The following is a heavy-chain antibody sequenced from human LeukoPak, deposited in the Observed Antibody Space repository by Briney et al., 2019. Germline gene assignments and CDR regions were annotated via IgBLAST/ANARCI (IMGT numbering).Heavy chain of an antibody. Sequence: PGGSLRLCCVGSGFTFSDAWMSWVRQAPGKGLEWVGRIKSKSNVGTIAYAAPVKGRFTISRDDSRNTLYLQMNSLSTEDPAVYYCTTRRQDGWWGQGTLVTVS. V-gene: IGHV3-15*01. CDR2: IKSKSNVGTI. CDR3: TTRRQDGW. CDR1: GFTFSDAW. D-gene: IGHD2-15*01. J-gene: IGHJ4*02.